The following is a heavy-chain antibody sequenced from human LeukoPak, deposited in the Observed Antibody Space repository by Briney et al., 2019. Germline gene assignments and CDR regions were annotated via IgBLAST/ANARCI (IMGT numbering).Heavy chain of an antibody. D-gene: IGHD3/OR15-3a*01. CDR3: AREEDWGQYWYFDL. J-gene: IGHJ2*01. Sequence: SVKVSCKASGGTFSSYAISWVRQAPGQGLEWMGRIIPIFGTANYAQKFQGRVTVTTDESTSTAYMELSSLRSEDTAVYYCAREEDWGQYWYFDLWGRGTLVTVSS. CDR2: IIPIFGTA. CDR1: GGTFSSYA. V-gene: IGHV1-69*05.